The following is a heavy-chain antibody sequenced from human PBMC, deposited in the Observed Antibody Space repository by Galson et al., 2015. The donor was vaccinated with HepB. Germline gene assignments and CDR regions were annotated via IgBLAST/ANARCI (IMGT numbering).Heavy chain of an antibody. Sequence: SVKVSCKASGYTFTSYAMNWVRQAPGQGLEWMGWINTNTGNPTYAQGFTGRFVFSLDTSVSTAYLQLSSLKAEDTAVYYCARDRGRGPYCSSTSCPQGLLFDPWGQGTLVTVSS. CDR1: GYTFTSYA. V-gene: IGHV7-4-1*02. J-gene: IGHJ5*02. CDR3: ARDRGRGPYCSSTSCPQGLLFDP. D-gene: IGHD2-2*01. CDR2: INTNTGNP.